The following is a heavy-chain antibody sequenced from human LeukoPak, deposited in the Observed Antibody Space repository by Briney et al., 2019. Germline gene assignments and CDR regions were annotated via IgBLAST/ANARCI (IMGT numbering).Heavy chain of an antibody. CDR1: GCIFSDYH. CDR2: ISNNRRTV. Sequence: PGGALRLSCAASGCIFSDYHMNWVRQAPGKGLEWVAHISNNRRTVYYADSVKGRFTISRDNAKNSLYLQMNSLTAEDTAMYYCVRDISTPWGQGTLVTVSS. V-gene: IGHV3-48*01. J-gene: IGHJ5*02. CDR3: VRDISTP. D-gene: IGHD2/OR15-2a*01.